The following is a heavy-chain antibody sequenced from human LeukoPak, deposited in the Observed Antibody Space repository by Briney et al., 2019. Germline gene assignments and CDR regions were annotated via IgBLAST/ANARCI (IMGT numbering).Heavy chain of an antibody. CDR1: RFTVSSNY. Sequence: GGSLRLSCAASRFTVSSNYMSWVRQAPGKGLEWVSGISGSGDNTYYADSVKGRFTISRDNSKNTLYVQVNSLGTEDTAAYYCAKGSYYDSSGSFYFDYWGQGTLVTVS. V-gene: IGHV3-23*01. CDR2: ISGSGDNT. J-gene: IGHJ4*02. CDR3: AKGSYYDSSGSFYFDY. D-gene: IGHD3-22*01.